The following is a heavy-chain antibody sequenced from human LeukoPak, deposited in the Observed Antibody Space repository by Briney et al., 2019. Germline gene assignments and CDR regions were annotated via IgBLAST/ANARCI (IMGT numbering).Heavy chain of an antibody. Sequence: GRSLRLSCAASGFTFSSYAMHWVRQAPGKGLEWVAVISYDGSNKYHADSVKGRFTISRDNSKNTLYLQMNSLRAEDTAVYYCARESNDYGVSNWFDPWGQGTLVTVSS. V-gene: IGHV3-30*04. J-gene: IGHJ5*02. CDR1: GFTFSSYA. CDR3: ARESNDYGVSNWFDP. CDR2: ISYDGSNK. D-gene: IGHD4-17*01.